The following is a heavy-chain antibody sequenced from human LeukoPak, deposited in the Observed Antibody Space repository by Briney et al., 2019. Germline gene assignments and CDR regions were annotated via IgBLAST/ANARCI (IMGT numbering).Heavy chain of an antibody. CDR2: INHSGST. D-gene: IGHD4-17*01. CDR1: GGSFSVYY. CDR3: ARVDYTVSPPYYFDY. Sequence: PSETLSLTCAVYGGSFSVYYWSWIRQPPGKGLEWIGEINHSGSTNYNPSLKSRVTISVDTSKNQFSLKVTSVTAADTAVYYCARVDYTVSPPYYFDYWGQGTLVTVSS. V-gene: IGHV4-34*01. J-gene: IGHJ4*02.